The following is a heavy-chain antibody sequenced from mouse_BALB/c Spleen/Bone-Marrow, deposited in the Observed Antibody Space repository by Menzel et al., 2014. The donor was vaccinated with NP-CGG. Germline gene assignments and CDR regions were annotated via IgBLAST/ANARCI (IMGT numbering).Heavy chain of an antibody. CDR1: GYTFTSYY. CDR3: TRGRTWDFDH. D-gene: IGHD4-1*01. J-gene: IGHJ2*01. CDR2: INPSNGGT. Sequence: GAELVKPGASVKLSCKASGYTFTSYYMYWVKQRPGQGLEWIGEINPSNGGTNFNEKFKSRATLTVDKSSSTAYMQLSSLTSEDSAVYYCTRGRTWDFDHWGQGTTLTVSS. V-gene: IGHV1S81*02.